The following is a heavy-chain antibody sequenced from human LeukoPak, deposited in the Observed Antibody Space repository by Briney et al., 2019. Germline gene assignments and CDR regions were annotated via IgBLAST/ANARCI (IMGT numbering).Heavy chain of an antibody. CDR2: ISAYNGNT. D-gene: IGHD3-22*01. V-gene: IGHV1-18*01. CDR3: AREESYDSSCYPFDY. Sequence: ASVKVSCKASGYTFTSYGISWVRQAPGKGLEWMGCISAYNGNTNNAKKLQGRATMTTDTSTSTAYMELRNLRSDDTAVYYCAREESYDSSCYPFDYWGQGTLVTVSS. CDR1: GYTFTSYG. J-gene: IGHJ4*02.